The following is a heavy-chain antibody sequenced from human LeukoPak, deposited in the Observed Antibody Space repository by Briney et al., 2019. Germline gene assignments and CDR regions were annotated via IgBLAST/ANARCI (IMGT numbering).Heavy chain of an antibody. Sequence: PGGSLRLSCAASGFTFSSYSMNWVRQAPGKGLEWVSSISSSSSYIYYADSVKGRFTISRDNAKASLYLQMNSLRAEDTAVYYCAREVGGCYDYWGQGTLVTVSS. J-gene: IGHJ4*02. V-gene: IGHV3-21*01. D-gene: IGHD2-15*01. CDR3: AREVGGCYDY. CDR2: ISSSSSYI. CDR1: GFTFSSYS.